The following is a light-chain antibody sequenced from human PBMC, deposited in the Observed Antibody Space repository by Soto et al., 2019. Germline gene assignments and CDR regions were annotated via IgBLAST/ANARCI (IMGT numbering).Light chain of an antibody. V-gene: IGLV2-14*03. Sequence: QSVLTKPASVNGSPGESITISCTGTSSDVGGYNYVSWYQHHPGKAPKLMIFDVSNRPSGVSNRFSGSKSGNTASLTIPGLQAEDEADYYCSSYTASSTYVFGTGTKVTVL. CDR2: DVS. J-gene: IGLJ1*01. CDR1: SSDVGGYNY. CDR3: SSYTASSTYV.